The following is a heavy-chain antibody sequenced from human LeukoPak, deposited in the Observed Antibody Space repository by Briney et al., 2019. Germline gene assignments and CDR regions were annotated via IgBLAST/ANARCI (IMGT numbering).Heavy chain of an antibody. CDR2: ISAYNGNT. D-gene: IGHD3-10*01. CDR3: ARVHERYHYGSGSSNCFDP. CDR1: GYTFTSYG. V-gene: IGHV1-18*04. J-gene: IGHJ5*02. Sequence: ASVKVSCKASGYTFTSYGISWVRQAPGQGLEWRGWISAYNGNTNYAQKLQGRVTMTTDTSTSTAYMELRSLRSDDTAVYYCARVHERYHYGSGSSNCFDPWGPGTLVTVSS.